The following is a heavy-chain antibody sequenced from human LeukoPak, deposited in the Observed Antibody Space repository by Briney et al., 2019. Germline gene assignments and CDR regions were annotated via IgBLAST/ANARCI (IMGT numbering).Heavy chain of an antibody. J-gene: IGHJ4*02. CDR2: IYPGDSGT. CDR1: GYSFTSYW. CDR3: ARSITMVRGVIIINSFDY. D-gene: IGHD3-10*01. Sequence: GESLKISCKGSGYSFTSYWIGWVRQMPGKGLEWMGIIYPGDSGTRYSPSFQGQVTISADKSISTAYLQWSSLKASDTAMYYCARSITMVRGVIIINSFDYWGQGTLVTVSS. V-gene: IGHV5-51*01.